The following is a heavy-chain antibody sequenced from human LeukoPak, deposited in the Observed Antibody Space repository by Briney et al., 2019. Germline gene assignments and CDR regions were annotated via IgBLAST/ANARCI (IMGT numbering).Heavy chain of an antibody. CDR1: VGSISSYY. Sequence: ASETLSLTCTVSVGSISSYYWSCIRQPPGKRLEWSGYIYYSGSTNYNPSLKSRVTISVDTSKNQFSLKLSSVTAADTAVYYCARALILPPRYCSSTSCSPYFDYWGQGTLVTVSS. V-gene: IGHV4-59*01. D-gene: IGHD2-2*01. CDR3: ARALILPPRYCSSTSCSPYFDY. J-gene: IGHJ4*02. CDR2: IYYSGST.